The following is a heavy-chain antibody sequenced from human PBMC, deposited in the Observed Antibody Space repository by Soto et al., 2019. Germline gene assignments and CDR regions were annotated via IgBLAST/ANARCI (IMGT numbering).Heavy chain of an antibody. V-gene: IGHV3-23*01. J-gene: IGHJ6*03. CDR3: AKGGQLLYKNYYYYYMDV. CDR2: ISGSGGST. CDR1: GFTFSSYA. Sequence: GGSLRLSCAASGFTFSSYAMSWVRQAPGKGLEWVSAISGSGGSTYYADSVKGRFTISRDNSKNTLYLQMNSLRAEDTAVYYCAKGGQLLYKNYYYYYMDVWGKGTTVTVSS. D-gene: IGHD2-2*02.